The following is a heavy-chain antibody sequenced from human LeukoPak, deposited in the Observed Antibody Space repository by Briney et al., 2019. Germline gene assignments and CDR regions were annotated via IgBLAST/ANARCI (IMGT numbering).Heavy chain of an antibody. D-gene: IGHD3-3*01. V-gene: IGHV1-69*13. J-gene: IGHJ6*02. Sequence: ASVTVSCKASGGTFSSYAISWVRQAPGQGLEWMGGIIPILGTANYAQKFQGRVTITADESTSTAYMELSSLRSEDTAVYYCARGTIFGAPMNYYYYGMDVWGQGTTVTVSS. CDR1: GGTFSSYA. CDR3: ARGTIFGAPMNYYYYGMDV. CDR2: IIPILGTA.